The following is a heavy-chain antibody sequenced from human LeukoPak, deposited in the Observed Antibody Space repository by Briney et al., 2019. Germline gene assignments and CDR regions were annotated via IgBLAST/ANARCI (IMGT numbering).Heavy chain of an antibody. J-gene: IGHJ4*02. CDR1: GGSIRSSRYY. V-gene: IGHV4-39*01. Sequence: SETLSLTCTVSGGSIRSSRYYWGWIRPSPGKRLEWIGSVSFFGNSYYRSSLLSRLTISIDRSKTQISLNLTSVTAADTAVYYCATHGEGSYFESWGQGSLVTVSS. CDR2: VSFFGNS. D-gene: IGHD3-10*01. CDR3: ATHGEGSYFES.